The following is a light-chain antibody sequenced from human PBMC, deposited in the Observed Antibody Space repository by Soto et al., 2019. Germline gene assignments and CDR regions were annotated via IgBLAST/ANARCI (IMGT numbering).Light chain of an antibody. V-gene: IGLV1-47*01. Sequence: QSVLTQPPSASGTPGQRVTISCSGSSSNIGSNYVYWYQQLPGTAPKLLIYRNNQRPSGVPDRFSGSKSGTSASLAISGLRSEDEADYYCAAWDDSLSGHVVFGGGTKLTVI. J-gene: IGLJ2*01. CDR1: SSNIGSNY. CDR3: AAWDDSLSGHVV. CDR2: RNN.